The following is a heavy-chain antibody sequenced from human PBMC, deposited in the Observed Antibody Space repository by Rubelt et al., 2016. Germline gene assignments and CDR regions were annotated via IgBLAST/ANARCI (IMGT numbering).Heavy chain of an antibody. CDR3: ARLGYSYGYYYYYGMTS. J-gene: IGHJ6*02. CDR1: GGSFSGYY. Sequence: QVQLQQWGAGLLKPSETLSLTCAVYGGSFSGYYWSWIRQPPGKGLEWIGEINHSGSTNYNPSLKSRVTISVDTSKNQFALKLSSVTAADTAVYYCARLGYSYGYYYYYGMTSGAKGPRSPSP. D-gene: IGHD5-18*01. CDR2: INHSGST. V-gene: IGHV4-34*01.